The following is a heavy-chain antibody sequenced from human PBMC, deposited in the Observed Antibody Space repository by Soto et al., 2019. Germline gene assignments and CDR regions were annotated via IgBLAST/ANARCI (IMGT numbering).Heavy chain of an antibody. Sequence: QVQVVQSGAEVKKPGASVKISCKTSGYSFTDDYLHWVRQAPGQGLEWVGWINPHSGSTNFAQKFLGRVSMTRDTSISTAYMELFSLTSDDTAIYYCARDRVRSPDGVDSFDVWGQGTWVNVS. CDR3: ARDRVRSPDGVDSFDV. V-gene: IGHV1-2*02. D-gene: IGHD3-10*01. CDR1: GYSFTDDY. J-gene: IGHJ3*01. CDR2: INPHSGST.